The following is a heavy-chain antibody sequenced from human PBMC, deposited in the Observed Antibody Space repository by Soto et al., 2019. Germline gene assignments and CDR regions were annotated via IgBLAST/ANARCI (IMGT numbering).Heavy chain of an antibody. CDR1: GYSFDSYG. V-gene: IGHV1-18*04. J-gene: IGHJ6*02. Sequence: APVKRCSKDSGYSFDSYGISWVRQATKQGLEWMGWISAYNGNTNYAQKLQGRVTMTTDTSTSTAYMELRSLRSDDTAVYYCASPSSGWPYYYGMDVCGQGTTVTLSS. CDR3: ASPSSGWPYYYGMDV. D-gene: IGHD6-19*01. CDR2: ISAYNGNT.